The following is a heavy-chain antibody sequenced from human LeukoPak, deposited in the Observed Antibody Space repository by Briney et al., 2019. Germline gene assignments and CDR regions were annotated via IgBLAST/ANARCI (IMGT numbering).Heavy chain of an antibody. CDR1: GLTFSSYS. J-gene: IGHJ4*02. D-gene: IGHD7-27*01. CDR2: INSDSNYI. CDR3: ARGLGIDY. V-gene: IGHV3-21*01. Sequence: NPGGSLRLSCAASGLTFSSYSMNWVRQAPGKGLEWVSSINSDSNYIYYADSVKGRFTISRDNAKNPLYLQMNSLRAEDTAVYYCARGLGIDYWGQGTLVTVSS.